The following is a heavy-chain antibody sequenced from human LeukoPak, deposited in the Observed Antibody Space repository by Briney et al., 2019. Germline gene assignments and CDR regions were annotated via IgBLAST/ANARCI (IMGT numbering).Heavy chain of an antibody. CDR1: GFTFSSYE. V-gene: IGHV3-48*03. CDR2: ISSSGSTI. J-gene: IGHJ4*02. Sequence: GGSLRLSCAASGFTFSSYEMNWVRQAPGKGLEWVSYISSSGSTIYYADSVKGRFTISRDNAKNSLYLQMNSQGVDDTAVYYCARDHGRGSTDYFDYWGQGTLVTVSS. CDR3: ARDHGRGSTDYFDY. D-gene: IGHD3-10*01.